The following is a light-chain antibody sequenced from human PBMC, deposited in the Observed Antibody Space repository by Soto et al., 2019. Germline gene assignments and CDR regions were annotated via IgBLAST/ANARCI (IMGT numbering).Light chain of an antibody. CDR1: SSDVGKYDR. CDR2: EVT. Sequence: ALTQPPSVSGSPGQSVTISCPGTSSDVGKYDRVSWYQQPPGTAPKLIIYEVTNRPSGVPARFSGSKSGNTASLTISGLQAEEEADYYCSSYISTSRYVFGAGTKVTVL. V-gene: IGLV2-18*02. J-gene: IGLJ1*01. CDR3: SSYISTSRYV.